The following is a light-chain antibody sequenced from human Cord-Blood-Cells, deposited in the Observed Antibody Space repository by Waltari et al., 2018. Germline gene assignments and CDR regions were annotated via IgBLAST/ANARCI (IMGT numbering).Light chain of an antibody. Sequence: AIQMTQSPSSLSASVGARVTITCRARQGIRNDLGWYQQKPGKAPKLLIYAASSLQSGVPSRFSGSGSGTDFTLTISSLQPEDFATYYCLQDYNYPRTFGQGTKVEIK. CDR1: QGIRND. J-gene: IGKJ1*01. CDR3: LQDYNYPRT. CDR2: AAS. V-gene: IGKV1-6*01.